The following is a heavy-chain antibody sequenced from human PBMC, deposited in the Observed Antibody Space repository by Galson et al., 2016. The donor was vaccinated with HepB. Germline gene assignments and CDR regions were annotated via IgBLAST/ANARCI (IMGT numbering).Heavy chain of an antibody. D-gene: IGHD3-3*01. CDR3: ARDSFTIFGVTPNWFDP. V-gene: IGHV3-33*01. Sequence: SLRLSCAAPGFTFSRYGMHWVRQAPGKGLEWVAVILYDGSKKYYADSVKGRLTISRDNSKNTLYLQMNSLRAEDTAVYYCARDSFTIFGVTPNWFDPWGQGTLVTVSS. CDR2: ILYDGSKK. CDR1: GFTFSRYG. J-gene: IGHJ5*02.